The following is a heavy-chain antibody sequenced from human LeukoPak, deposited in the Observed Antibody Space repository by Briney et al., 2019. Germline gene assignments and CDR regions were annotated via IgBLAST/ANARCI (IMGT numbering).Heavy chain of an antibody. J-gene: IGHJ4*02. Sequence: GGSLRLSCAASGFIFSSYWMSWVRQAPGKGLEWVANIKQDGSEKYYVDSVKGRFTISRDNAKNSLYLQMNSLRAEDTAVYYCARERMATGYWGQGTLVTVSS. V-gene: IGHV3-7*01. CDR1: GFIFSSYW. CDR2: IKQDGSEK. CDR3: ARERMATGY. D-gene: IGHD5-24*01.